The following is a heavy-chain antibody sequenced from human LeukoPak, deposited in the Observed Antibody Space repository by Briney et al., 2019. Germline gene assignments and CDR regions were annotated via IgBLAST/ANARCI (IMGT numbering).Heavy chain of an antibody. V-gene: IGHV3-11*03. J-gene: IGHJ5*02. Sequence: GGSLRPSCAASGFTFSDHYMNWIRQAPGKGLEWVSSISSSSTYTNYADSVKGRFTIFRDNAKNSLYLQMNSLRAEDTALYYCASHRYDSGTLRGFHPWGQGTLVTVSS. D-gene: IGHD3-10*01. CDR3: ASHRYDSGTLRGFHP. CDR1: GFTFSDHY. CDR2: ISSSSTYT.